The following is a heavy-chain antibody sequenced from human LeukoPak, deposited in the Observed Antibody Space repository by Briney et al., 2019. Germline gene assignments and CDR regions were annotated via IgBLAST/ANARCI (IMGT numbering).Heavy chain of an antibody. J-gene: IGHJ4*02. CDR1: GGSFSGYY. CDR2: INHSGST. V-gene: IGHV4-34*01. CDR3: ARGYWHYAGNDY. Sequence: SETLSLTCAVYGGSFSGYYWSWIRQPPGKGLEWIGEINHSGSTNYNPSLKSRVTISVDTSKNQFSLKLSSVTAADTAVYYCARGYWHYAGNDYWGQGTLVTVSS. D-gene: IGHD1-7*01.